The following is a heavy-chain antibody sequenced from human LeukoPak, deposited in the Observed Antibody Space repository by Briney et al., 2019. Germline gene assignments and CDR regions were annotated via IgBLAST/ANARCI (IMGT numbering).Heavy chain of an antibody. V-gene: IGHV4-4*07. Sequence: SETLSLTCTVSGDSISSYYWSWIRQSAGKGLEWIGRVYTSGSNTYNPSLKSRVSMSVDTSKNQFSLKLTSVTAADTAVYYCARDLDNKSDWFDPWGQGTLATVSS. CDR1: GDSISSYY. CDR2: VYTSGSN. CDR3: ARDLDNKSDWFDP. J-gene: IGHJ5*02. D-gene: IGHD2/OR15-2a*01.